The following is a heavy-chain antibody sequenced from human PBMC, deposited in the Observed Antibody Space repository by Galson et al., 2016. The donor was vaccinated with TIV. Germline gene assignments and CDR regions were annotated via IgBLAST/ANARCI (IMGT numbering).Heavy chain of an antibody. J-gene: IGHJ4*02. Sequence: LRLSCAATGFSFSSYEMNWVRQAPGKGLEWVSYIIESGRTIYYADSVKGRFTISRDNAKNSLYLQMNNLRAEDTTVYYCARGRGYCSTTSCYMDYWGQGTLVTVSS. D-gene: IGHD2-2*02. CDR2: IIESGRTI. CDR1: GFSFSSYE. CDR3: ARGRGYCSTTSCYMDY. V-gene: IGHV3-48*03.